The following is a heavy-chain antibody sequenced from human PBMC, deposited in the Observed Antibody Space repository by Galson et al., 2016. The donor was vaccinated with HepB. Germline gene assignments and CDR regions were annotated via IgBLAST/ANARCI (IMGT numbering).Heavy chain of an antibody. CDR1: GFTFSSYS. D-gene: IGHD6-19*01. J-gene: IGHJ5*02. CDR3: AKDHGNRWLNNWFDP. V-gene: IGHV3-48*02. Sequence: SLRLSCAASGFTFSSYSMNWVRQAPGKGLEWVSCISSSSSTIYYADSVKGRFTISRDNAKNTLYLQMNSLRDEDTAVYYCAKDHGNRWLNNWFDPWGQGTLVTVSS. CDR2: ISSSSSTI.